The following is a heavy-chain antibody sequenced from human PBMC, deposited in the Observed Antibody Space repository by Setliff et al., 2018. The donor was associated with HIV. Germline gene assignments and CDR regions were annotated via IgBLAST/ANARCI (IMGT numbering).Heavy chain of an antibody. Sequence: LSLTCTVYGYRISDGYSWGWIRQPPGKGLEWIGSIHHSGSTHYNSSLKSRVTISVDTSKNQFSLKLSSVTAADTAVYYCARQGAAGPYFYYYYMDVWGKGTTVTVSS. D-gene: IGHD6-25*01. V-gene: IGHV4-38-2*02. CDR2: IHHSGST. CDR1: GYRISDGYS. CDR3: ARQGAAGPYFYYYYMDV. J-gene: IGHJ6*03.